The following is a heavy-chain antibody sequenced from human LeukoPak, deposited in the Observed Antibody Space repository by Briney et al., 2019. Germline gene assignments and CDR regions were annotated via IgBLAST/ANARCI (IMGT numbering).Heavy chain of an antibody. J-gene: IGHJ4*02. V-gene: IGHV3-23*01. Sequence: GGSLRLSCAASGFTLNNYAMSWVRQAPGKGLEWVSATSSSDAGTYHADSVRGRFTISRDNSKNTLYLQMNSLRAEDTAVYYCTGHHQAYSRTYWGQGTLVTVSS. D-gene: IGHD6-13*01. CDR3: TGHHQAYSRTY. CDR1: GFTLNNYA. CDR2: TSSSDAGT.